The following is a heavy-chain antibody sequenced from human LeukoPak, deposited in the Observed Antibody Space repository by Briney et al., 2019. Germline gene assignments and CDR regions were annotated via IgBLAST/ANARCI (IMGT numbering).Heavy chain of an antibody. CDR1: GGSISSYY. D-gene: IGHD3-22*01. J-gene: IGHJ3*02. CDR3: AKVGGITMIVVLITDAFDI. Sequence: PSETLSLTCTVCGGSISSYYWSWIRQPAGKGLEWIGRIYTSGSTNYNPSLKSRVTMSVDTSKNQFSLKLRSVTAADTAVYYCAKVGGITMIVVLITDAFDIWGQGTMVTVSS. CDR2: IYTSGST. V-gene: IGHV4-4*07.